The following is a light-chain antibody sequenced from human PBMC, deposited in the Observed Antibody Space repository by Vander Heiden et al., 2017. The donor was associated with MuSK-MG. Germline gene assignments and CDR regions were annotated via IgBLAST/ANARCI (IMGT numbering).Light chain of an antibody. CDR2: DVI. J-gene: IGLJ1*01. V-gene: IGLV2-11*01. Sequence: QSALTQPRSVSGSPGQSVTISCTGTSSDVGGYNYVSWYQQPPVKAHKLMIYDVIKRPSGVPDRFSGSKSGNTASLTSSGLQAEDEADYYCCSYAGSYTSYVFGTGTKVTVL. CDR1: SSDVGGYNY. CDR3: CSYAGSYTSYV.